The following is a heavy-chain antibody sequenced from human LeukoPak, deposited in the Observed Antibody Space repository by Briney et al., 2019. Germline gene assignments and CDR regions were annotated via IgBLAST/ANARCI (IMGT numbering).Heavy chain of an antibody. CDR3: ARLDVHHGSGTFYFYFDP. V-gene: IGHV4-34*01. D-gene: IGHD3-10*01. J-gene: IGHJ5*02. CDR1: GGSFSGYY. Sequence: SETLSLTCAVYGGSFSGYYWSWIRQPPGKGLEWIAEINYSGKTNLNPSLESRVAISVDTSKSQFPLNLTSVTAADTAVYYCARLDVHHGSGTFYFYFDPWGQGTLVTVSS. CDR2: INYSGKT.